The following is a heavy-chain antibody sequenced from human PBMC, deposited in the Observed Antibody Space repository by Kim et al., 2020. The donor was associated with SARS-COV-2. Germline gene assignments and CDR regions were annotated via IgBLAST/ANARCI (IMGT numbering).Heavy chain of an antibody. CDR2: ISGSGGST. Sequence: GGSLRLSCAASGFTFSSYAMSWVRQAPGKGLEWVSAISGSGGSTYYADSVKGRFTISRDNSKNTLYLQMNSLRAEDTAVYYCAKDSSSRGVFHYYYGMDVWGQGTTVTVSS. CDR3: AKDSSSRGVFHYYYGMDV. CDR1: GFTFSSYA. D-gene: IGHD6-6*01. J-gene: IGHJ6*02. V-gene: IGHV3-23*01.